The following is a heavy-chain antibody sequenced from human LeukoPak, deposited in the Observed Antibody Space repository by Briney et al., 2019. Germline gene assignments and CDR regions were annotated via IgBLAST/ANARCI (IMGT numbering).Heavy chain of an antibody. J-gene: IGHJ6*02. V-gene: IGHV4-59*08. D-gene: IGHD3-9*01. CDR3: ARHYYDVLTGHYSPSYGMDV. Sequence: PSETLSLTCTVSGASITGSYWSWIRQPPGKGLEWIGYIFYSGSTNYNPSLKSRVTISVDTSKNQFSLKLSSVTAADTAVYYCARHYYDVLTGHYSPSYGMDVWGQGTTATVSS. CDR2: IFYSGST. CDR1: GASITGSY.